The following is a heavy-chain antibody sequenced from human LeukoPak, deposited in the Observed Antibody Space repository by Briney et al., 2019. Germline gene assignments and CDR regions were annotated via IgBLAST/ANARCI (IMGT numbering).Heavy chain of an antibody. CDR3: ARDNDGFDI. CDR2: IYYSGST. CDR1: GGSISSYY. Sequence: PSETLSLTCTVSGGSISSYYWSWIRQPPGKGLEWIGYIYYSGSTNYNPSLKSRVTISVDTSKNQFSLKLSSVTAADTAVYYCARDNDGFDIWGQGTMVTVSS. V-gene: IGHV4-59*01. J-gene: IGHJ3*02.